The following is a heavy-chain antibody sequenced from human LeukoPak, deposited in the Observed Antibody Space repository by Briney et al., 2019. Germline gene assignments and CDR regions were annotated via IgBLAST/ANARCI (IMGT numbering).Heavy chain of an antibody. V-gene: IGHV4-39*01. CDR3: ARLDYDSSGYYSCFDY. J-gene: IGHJ4*02. CDR2: IYYSGST. D-gene: IGHD3-22*01. CDR1: GGSISSGGYY. Sequence: PSETLSLTCTVSGGSISSGGYYWGWIRQPPGKGLEWIGSIYYSGSTYYNPSLKSRVTISVDTSKNQFSLKLSSVTAADTAVYYCARLDYDSSGYYSCFDYWGQGTLVTVSS.